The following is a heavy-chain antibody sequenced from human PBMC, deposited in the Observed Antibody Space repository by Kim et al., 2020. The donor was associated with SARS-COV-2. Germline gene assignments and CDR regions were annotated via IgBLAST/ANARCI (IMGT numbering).Heavy chain of an antibody. CDR3: ARERPYYYYMDV. CDR2: ISYDGSNK. Sequence: GGSLRLSCAASGFTFSSYAMHWVRQAPGKGLKWVAVISYDGSNKYYADSVKGRFTISRDNSKNTLYLQMNSLRAEDTAVYYCARERPYYYYMDVWGKGTTVTVSS. V-gene: IGHV3-30-3*01. CDR1: GFTFSSYA. J-gene: IGHJ6*03.